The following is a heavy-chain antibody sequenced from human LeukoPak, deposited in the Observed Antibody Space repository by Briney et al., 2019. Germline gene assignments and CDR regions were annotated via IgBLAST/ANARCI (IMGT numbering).Heavy chain of an antibody. Sequence: SVKVSCKASGGTFSSYAISWVRQAPGQGLEWMGRIIPILGIANYAQKFQGRVTITADKSTSTAYMELSSLRSEDTAVYYCARDRDYDSSGYPFDYWGQGTLVTVSS. D-gene: IGHD3-22*01. CDR3: ARDRDYDSSGYPFDY. CDR1: GGTFSSYA. CDR2: IIPILGIA. J-gene: IGHJ4*02. V-gene: IGHV1-69*04.